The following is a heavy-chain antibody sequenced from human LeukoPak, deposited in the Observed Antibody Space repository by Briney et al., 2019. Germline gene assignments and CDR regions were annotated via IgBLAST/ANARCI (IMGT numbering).Heavy chain of an antibody. J-gene: IGHJ4*02. CDR3: AKGGATVIDY. CDR2: INSDGSST. CDR1: GFTFSNYW. V-gene: IGHV3-74*01. Sequence: GGSLRLSCAASGFTFSNYWMHWVRQAPGKGLVWVSRINSDGSSTTYADSVKGRFTISRDNAKNTLYLQMNSLRAEDTAVYYCAKGGATVIDYWGQGTLVTVSS. D-gene: IGHD4-17*01.